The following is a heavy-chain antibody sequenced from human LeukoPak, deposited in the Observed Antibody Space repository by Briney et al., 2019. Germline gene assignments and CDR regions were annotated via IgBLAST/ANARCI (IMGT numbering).Heavy chain of an antibody. D-gene: IGHD5-18*01. CDR2: INHSGST. Sequence: SETLSLTCAVYGGSFSGYYWSWIRQPPGKGLEWIGEINHSGSTNYNPSLKSRVTISVDTSKNQFSLKLNSVTAADTAVYYCAREPRGYSYGSGIDYWGQGTLVTVSS. V-gene: IGHV4-34*01. J-gene: IGHJ4*02. CDR3: AREPRGYSYGSGIDY. CDR1: GGSFSGYY.